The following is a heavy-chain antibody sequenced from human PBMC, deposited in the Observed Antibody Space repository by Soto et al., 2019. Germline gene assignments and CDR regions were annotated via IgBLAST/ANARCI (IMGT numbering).Heavy chain of an antibody. CDR3: XXXHLPSTVTTPGY. J-gene: IGHJ4*02. CDR1: GFTFSTYG. CDR2: ISYDGNNK. D-gene: IGHD4-17*01. Sequence: QVQLVESGGGVVQPGRSLRLSCAASGFTFSTYGMHWVRQAPGKGLEWVAVISYDGNNKYYADSVKGRFTIARDNXXXXXXXXXXXXXXXXXXXXXXXXXHLPSTVTTPGYWGQGTLVTVSS. V-gene: IGHV3-30*03.